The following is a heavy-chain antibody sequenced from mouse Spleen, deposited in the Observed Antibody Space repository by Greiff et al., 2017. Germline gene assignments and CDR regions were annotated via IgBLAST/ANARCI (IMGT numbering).Heavy chain of an antibody. CDR2: INYDGSST. CDR1: GFTFSDYY. J-gene: IGHJ4*01. V-gene: IGHV5-16*01. CDR3: ARVNDYDDAMDY. Sequence: EVKLVESEGGLVQPGSSMKLSCTASGFTFSDYYMAWVRQVPEKGLEWVANINYDGSSTYYLDSLKSRFIISRDNAKNILYLQMSSLKSEDTATYYCARVNDYDDAMDYWGQGTSVTVSS. D-gene: IGHD2-4*01.